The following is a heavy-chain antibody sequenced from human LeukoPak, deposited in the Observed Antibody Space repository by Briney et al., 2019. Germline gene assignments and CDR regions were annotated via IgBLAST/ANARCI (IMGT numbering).Heavy chain of an antibody. V-gene: IGHV4-34*01. J-gene: IGHJ4*02. CDR3: ARAGRDGYNPHPNYFDY. CDR2: INHSGST. D-gene: IGHD5-24*01. Sequence: SETLSLTCAVYGGSFSGYYWSWIRQPPGKGLEWIGEINHSGSTNYNPSLKSRVTISVDTSKNQFSLKLSSVTAADTAVYYCARAGRDGYNPHPNYFDYWGQGTLVTVSS. CDR1: GGSFSGYY.